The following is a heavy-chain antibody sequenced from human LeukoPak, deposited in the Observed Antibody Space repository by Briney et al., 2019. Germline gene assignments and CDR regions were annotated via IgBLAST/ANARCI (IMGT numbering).Heavy chain of an antibody. J-gene: IGHJ6*03. CDR3: ARDVEGENPYYYYYMDV. D-gene: IGHD5-24*01. Sequence: ASVKVFCKASGYTFTSYGISWVRQAPGQGLEWMGWISAYNGNTNYAQKLQGRVTMTTDTSTSTAYMELRSLRSDDTAVYYCARDVEGENPYYYYYMDVWGKGTTVTVSS. CDR2: ISAYNGNT. CDR1: GYTFTSYG. V-gene: IGHV1-18*01.